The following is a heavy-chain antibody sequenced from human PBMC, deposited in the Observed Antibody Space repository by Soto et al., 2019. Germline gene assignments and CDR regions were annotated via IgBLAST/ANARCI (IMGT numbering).Heavy chain of an antibody. CDR1: GCSFTNYW. CDR3: ARHGGAAAGTMTHDY. CDR2: ISPGASDT. Sequence: GEPLKISCKGSGCSFTNYWIGWGRQMHGKGLEWMGIISPGASDTRYSPSFQGQVTISADESISPAYLQWSSLKASDTAMYYCARHGGAAAGTMTHDYWGQGTLVTVS. D-gene: IGHD6-13*01. V-gene: IGHV5-51*01. J-gene: IGHJ4*02.